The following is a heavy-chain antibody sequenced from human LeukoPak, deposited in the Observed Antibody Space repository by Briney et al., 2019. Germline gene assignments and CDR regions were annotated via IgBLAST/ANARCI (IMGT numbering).Heavy chain of an antibody. Sequence: SETLSLTCTVSGGSISSSSYYWGWTRQPPGKGLEWIGSIYYSGSTYYNPSLKSRVTISVDTSKNQFSLKLSSVTAADTAVYYCATGSYYNVGFDYWGQGTLVTVSS. V-gene: IGHV4-39*01. CDR2: IYYSGST. CDR1: GGSISSSSYY. J-gene: IGHJ4*02. D-gene: IGHD3-10*01. CDR3: ATGSYYNVGFDY.